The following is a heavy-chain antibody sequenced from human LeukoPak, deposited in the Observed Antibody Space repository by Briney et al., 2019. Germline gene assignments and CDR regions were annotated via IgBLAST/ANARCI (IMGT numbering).Heavy chain of an antibody. V-gene: IGHV4-4*09. CDR2: VYTSGAA. CDR3: ARHSRYGGSHTSYFYHYYMDV. D-gene: IGHD4-23*01. Sequence: SETLSLTCTVSGGSISSYYWSWVRQPPGKGLEWIGYVYTSGAANYNSSLKSRVTISVDTSKNHFSLKLSSVTAADTAVYYCARHSRYGGSHTSYFYHYYMDVWGKGTTVTVSS. J-gene: IGHJ6*03. CDR1: GGSISSYY.